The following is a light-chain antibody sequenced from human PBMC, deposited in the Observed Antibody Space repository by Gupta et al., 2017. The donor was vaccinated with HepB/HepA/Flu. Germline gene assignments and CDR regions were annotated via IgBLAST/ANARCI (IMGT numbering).Light chain of an antibody. CDR3: QQSYSSPLN. J-gene: IGKJ4*01. CDR2: PAS. V-gene: IGKV1-39*01. Sequence: DILMTSSPSFLSASVRPRVIITCWASQSISHYLNWFQQKPGKATKILIYPASSVQSGGPSGFSGSGSGTDCTRTNSSLQPEDGSTYYGQQSYSSPLNCGGGTKVEIK. CDR1: QSISHY.